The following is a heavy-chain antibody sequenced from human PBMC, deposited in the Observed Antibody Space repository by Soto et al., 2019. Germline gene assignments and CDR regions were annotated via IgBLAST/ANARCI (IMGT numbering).Heavy chain of an antibody. CDR2: INHSGST. CDR1: GGSFSGYY. V-gene: IGHV4-34*01. Sequence: SETLSLTCAVYGGSFSGYYWSWIRQPPGKGLEWIGEINHSGSTNYNPSLKSRVTISVDTSKNQFSLKLSSVTAADMAVYYCARLRRLVRGYYYYGMDVWGQGTTVTVSS. CDR3: ARLRRLVRGYYYYGMDV. J-gene: IGHJ6*02. D-gene: IGHD6-19*01.